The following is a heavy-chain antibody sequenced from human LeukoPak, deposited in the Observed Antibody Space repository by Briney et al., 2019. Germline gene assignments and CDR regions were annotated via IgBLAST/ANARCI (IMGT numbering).Heavy chain of an antibody. V-gene: IGHV3-30-3*01. CDR3: ARDYWWNYDY. J-gene: IGHJ4*02. D-gene: IGHD1-7*01. Sequence: GGSLRLSCAASGFTFSDHAMHWVRQAPGKGLEWVAVISKDGSDKYYPGSVRGRFTISRDNSKNTIYLQMDSLRAEDTAIYYCARDYWWNYDYWGQGTLVTVSS. CDR2: ISKDGSDK. CDR1: GFTFSDHA.